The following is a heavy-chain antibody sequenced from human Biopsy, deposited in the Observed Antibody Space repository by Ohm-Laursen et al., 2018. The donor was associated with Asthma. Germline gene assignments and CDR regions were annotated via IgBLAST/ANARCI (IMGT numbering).Heavy chain of an antibody. CDR3: ARITNDRIAAAGRYYYYGMDV. V-gene: IGHV4-34*01. CDR1: GGSFSGYY. Sequence: SDTLSLTCAVYGGSFSGYYWSSIRQPPGKGLEWIGEINHSGGTNYNPCLKSQVTISLDTSKNQFSLRLSSVTAADTSVYYCARITNDRIAAAGRYYYYGMDVWGQGTTVTVSS. CDR2: INHSGGT. J-gene: IGHJ6*02. D-gene: IGHD6-13*01.